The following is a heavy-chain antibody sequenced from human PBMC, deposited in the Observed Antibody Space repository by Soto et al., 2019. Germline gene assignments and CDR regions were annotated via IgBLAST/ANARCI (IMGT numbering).Heavy chain of an antibody. CDR3: ARLSSGYNTFFGMDV. J-gene: IGHJ6*02. CDR2: IDPSDSYT. V-gene: IGHV5-10-1*01. CDR1: GYSFTSYW. Sequence: GESLKISCQGSGYSFTSYWISWVRQMPGKGLEWMGRIDPSDSYTNYSPSFQGHVTISADKSISTAYLQWSSLKASDTAMYYCARLSSGYNTFFGMDVWGQGTTVTVSS. D-gene: IGHD5-12*01.